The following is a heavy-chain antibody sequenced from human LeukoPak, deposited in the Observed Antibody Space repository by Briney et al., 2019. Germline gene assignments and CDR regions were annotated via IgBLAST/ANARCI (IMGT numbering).Heavy chain of an antibody. D-gene: IGHD3-9*01. J-gene: IGHJ4*02. CDR3: ARELEGAPDDILTGYSPLLAFDY. CDR1: GGSFSGYY. CDR2: INHSGST. V-gene: IGHV4-34*01. Sequence: PSETLSLTCAVYGGSFSGYYSSWIRQPPGKGLEWIGEINHSGSTNYNPSLKSRVTISVDTSKNQFSLKLSSVTAADTAVYYCARELEGAPDDILTGYSPLLAFDYWGQGTLVTVSS.